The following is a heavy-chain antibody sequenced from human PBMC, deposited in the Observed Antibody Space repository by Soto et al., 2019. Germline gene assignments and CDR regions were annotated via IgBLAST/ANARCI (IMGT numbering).Heavy chain of an antibody. CDR2: INHSGST. Sequence: SETLSLTCAVYGGSFSGYYWSWIRQPPGKGLEWIGEINHSGSTNYNPSLKSRVTISVDTSKNQFSLKLSSVTAADTAVYYCARALTMIKVWGQGTLVTVSS. V-gene: IGHV4-34*01. CDR3: ARALTMIKV. D-gene: IGHD3-22*01. J-gene: IGHJ4*02. CDR1: GGSFSGYY.